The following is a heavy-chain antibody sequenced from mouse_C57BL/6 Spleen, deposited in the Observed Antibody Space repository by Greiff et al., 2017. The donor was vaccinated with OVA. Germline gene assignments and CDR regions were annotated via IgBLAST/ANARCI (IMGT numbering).Heavy chain of an antibody. CDR1: GFTFSSYA. V-gene: IGHV5-4*01. J-gene: IGHJ2*01. CDR3: ARDKAGLYFDY. Sequence: DVMLVESGGGLVKPGGSLKLSCAASGFTFSSYAMSWVRQTPEKRLEWVATISDGGSYTYYPDNVKGRFTISRDNAKNNLYLQMSHLKSEDTAMYYCARDKAGLYFDYWGQGTTLTVSS. D-gene: IGHD3-1*01. CDR2: ISDGGSYT.